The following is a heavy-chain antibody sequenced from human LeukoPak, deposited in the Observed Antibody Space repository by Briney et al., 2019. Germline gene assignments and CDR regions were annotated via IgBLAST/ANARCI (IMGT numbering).Heavy chain of an antibody. CDR2: IRYDGSNK. Sequence: PGGSLRLSCAASGFTFSSYGMHWVRQAPGKGLEWVAFIRYDGSNKYYADSVKGRFTISRDNSKNTLYLQMNSLRDEDTAVYYCAREGKAPRDLYYYYYYYMDVWGKGTTVTVSS. V-gene: IGHV3-30*02. CDR3: AREGKAPRDLYYYYYYYMDV. CDR1: GFTFSSYG. D-gene: IGHD3-16*01. J-gene: IGHJ6*03.